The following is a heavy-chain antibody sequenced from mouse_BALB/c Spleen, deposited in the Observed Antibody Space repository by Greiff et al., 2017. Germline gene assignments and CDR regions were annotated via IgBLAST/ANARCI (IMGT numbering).Heavy chain of an antibody. J-gene: IGHJ2*01. V-gene: IGHV1-7*01. CDR1: GYTFTSYW. D-gene: IGHD2-3*01. Sequence: QVQLQQSGAELAKPGASVKMSCKASGYTFTSYWMHWVKQRPGQGLEWIGYINPSTGYTEYNQKFKDKATLTADKSSSTAYMQLSSLTSEDSAVYYCARFWDGYYIFDYWGQGTTLTVSS. CDR2: INPSTGYT. CDR3: ARFWDGYYIFDY.